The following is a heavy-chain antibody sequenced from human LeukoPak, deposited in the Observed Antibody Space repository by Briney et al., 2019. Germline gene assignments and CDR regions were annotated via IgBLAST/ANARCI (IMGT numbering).Heavy chain of an antibody. CDR3: AKWGDYDVLTGYYVSDY. CDR2: ITGSGGNT. D-gene: IGHD3-9*01. CDR1: GFTFSNYA. Sequence: GASLRLSCVASGFTFSNYAMSRVRQAPGKGLEWVSAITGSGGNTYYADSVKGRFTISRDNSKNTVFLQMNSLRAEDTAVYYCAKWGDYDVLTGYYVSDYWGQRTLVTVSS. V-gene: IGHV3-23*01. J-gene: IGHJ4*02.